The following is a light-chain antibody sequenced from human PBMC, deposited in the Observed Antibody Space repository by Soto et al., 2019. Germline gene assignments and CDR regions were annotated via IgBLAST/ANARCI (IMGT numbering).Light chain of an antibody. CDR2: GAS. CDR3: QQYVSSRT. J-gene: IGKJ1*01. Sequence: EIVLTQSPGTLSLSPGERATLSCRASQSVSSDYLAWYQQKPGQAPRLLIYGASSRAAGISDRFSGSGSGTDFTLTISRLEPEDFAVYYCQQYVSSRTFGQGTKVEIK. V-gene: IGKV3-20*01. CDR1: QSVSSDY.